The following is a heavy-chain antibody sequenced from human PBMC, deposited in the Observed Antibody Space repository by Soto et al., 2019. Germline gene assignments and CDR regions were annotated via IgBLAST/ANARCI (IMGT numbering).Heavy chain of an antibody. D-gene: IGHD2-21*01. CDR1: GASINTGSF. J-gene: IGHJ6*02. CDR2: IPYSGST. CDR3: ARENGFCSGGDCYLYALDV. Sequence: SETLSLTCTVSGASINTGSFWTWIRQPPGKGLEWIGYIPYSGSTNYNPSLKSRVTISVDTSKNQFSLKLTSVTAAGTAVYYCARENGFCSGGDCYLYALDVWGQGTTVTVSS. V-gene: IGHV4-59*01.